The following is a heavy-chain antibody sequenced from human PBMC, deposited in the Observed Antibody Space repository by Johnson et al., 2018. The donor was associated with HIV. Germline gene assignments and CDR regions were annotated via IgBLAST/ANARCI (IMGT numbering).Heavy chain of an antibody. Sequence: VQLVESGGGLVQPGRSLRLSCAASGFTFSSYAMHWVRQAPGKGLAWVAVISYDGSNKYYADSVKGRFTISRDNSKKTLYLQLNSLSAEDTAVYYCTGENGLGESSLVFDMWGQGTMVTVSS. V-gene: IGHV3-30*14. CDR2: ISYDGSNK. J-gene: IGHJ3*02. D-gene: IGHD3-16*02. CDR1: GFTFSSYA. CDR3: TGENGLGESSLVFDM.